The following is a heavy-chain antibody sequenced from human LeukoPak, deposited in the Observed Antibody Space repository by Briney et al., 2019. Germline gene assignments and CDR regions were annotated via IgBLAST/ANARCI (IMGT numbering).Heavy chain of an antibody. CDR2: INPNSGGT. D-gene: IGHD3-3*01. CDR3: ARAFWSGPLSHFDY. V-gene: IGHV1-2*02. J-gene: IGHJ4*02. Sequence: ASVKVSCKASGYTFTGYYMHWVRQAPGQGLEWMGWINPNSGGTNYAQKFQGRVTMTRDTSISTAYMELSRLRSEDTAVYYCARAFWSGPLSHFDYWGQGTLVTVSS. CDR1: GYTFTGYY.